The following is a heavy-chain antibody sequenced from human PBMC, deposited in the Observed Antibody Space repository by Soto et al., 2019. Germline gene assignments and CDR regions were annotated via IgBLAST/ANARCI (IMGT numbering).Heavy chain of an antibody. J-gene: IGHJ4*02. CDR3: ARSRGGTGVHFDF. Sequence: ASVKVSCKASGYTFTNYDINWVRQATGQGPEWMGWMNPDSGDTGYVPNFQGRVSMTRSTSISTAYMELSDLRSEDTAVYYCARSRGGTGVHFDFWGQGTQVTVSS. CDR2: MNPDSGDT. CDR1: GYTFTNYD. V-gene: IGHV1-8*01. D-gene: IGHD7-27*01.